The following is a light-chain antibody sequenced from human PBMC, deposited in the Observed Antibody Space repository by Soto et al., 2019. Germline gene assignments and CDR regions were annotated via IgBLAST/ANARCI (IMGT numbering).Light chain of an antibody. Sequence: PGERATLSCGASQSVSSSYLAWYQQKPGLAPRLLIYDASRRATDVPDRFSGYGSGTDFTLTISRLEPEEFAVYYCQHYDSSFTFGQGTKGEIK. J-gene: IGKJ2*01. CDR1: QSVSSSY. V-gene: IGKV3D-20*01. CDR3: QHYDSSFT. CDR2: DAS.